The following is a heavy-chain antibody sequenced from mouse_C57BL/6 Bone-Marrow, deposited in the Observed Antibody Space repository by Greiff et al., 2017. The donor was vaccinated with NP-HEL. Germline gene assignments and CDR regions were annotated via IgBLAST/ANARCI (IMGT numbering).Heavy chain of an antibody. CDR3: TSNWDEETWFAY. Sequence: QVQLKESGAELVRPGASVTLSCKASGYTFTDYEMHWVKQTPVHGLEWIGAIDPETGGTAYNQKFKGKAILTADKSSSTADMELRSRTSEDSAVYYGTSNWDEETWFAYWGQGTLVTVSA. CDR1: GYTFTDYE. V-gene: IGHV1-15*01. J-gene: IGHJ3*01. CDR2: IDPETGGT. D-gene: IGHD4-1*01.